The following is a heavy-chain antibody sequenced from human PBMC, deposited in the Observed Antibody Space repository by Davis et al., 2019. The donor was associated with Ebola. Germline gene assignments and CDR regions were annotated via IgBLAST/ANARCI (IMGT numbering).Heavy chain of an antibody. CDR2: INSDGSST. V-gene: IGHV3-74*01. CDR3: ARDLSAQLLYRPGPRELNGMDV. Sequence: GESLKISCAASGFTFSSYWMHWVRQAPGKGLVWVSRINSDGSSTSYADSVKGRFTISRDNAKNTLYLQMNSLRAEDTAVYYCARDLSAQLLYRPGPRELNGMDVWGQGTTVTVSS. CDR1: GFTFSSYW. D-gene: IGHD2-2*02. J-gene: IGHJ6*02.